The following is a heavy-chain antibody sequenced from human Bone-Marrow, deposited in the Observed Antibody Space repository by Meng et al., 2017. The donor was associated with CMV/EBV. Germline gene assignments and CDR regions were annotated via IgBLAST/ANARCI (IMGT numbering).Heavy chain of an antibody. J-gene: IGHJ6*02. D-gene: IGHD3-3*01. Sequence: ASVKVSCKASGYTFTSYDINWVRQATGQGLEWMGWMNPNSGNTGYAQKFQGRVTMTRNTSISTAYMELSSLRSEDTAVYYCARGSEGTPGTIFGVVISIYYYGMDVWGQGTTVTVSS. CDR1: GYTFTSYD. CDR2: MNPNSGNT. CDR3: ARGSEGTPGTIFGVVISIYYYGMDV. V-gene: IGHV1-8*01.